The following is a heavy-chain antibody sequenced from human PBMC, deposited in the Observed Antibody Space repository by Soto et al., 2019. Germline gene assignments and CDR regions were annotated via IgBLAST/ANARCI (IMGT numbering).Heavy chain of an antibody. D-gene: IGHD6-19*01. CDR2: ISYDGSNK. CDR3: AKSLAVAGPIDY. J-gene: IGHJ4*02. V-gene: IGHV3-30*18. CDR1: GFTFSSYG. Sequence: SCAASGFTFSSYGMHWVRQAPGKGLEWVAVISYDGSNKYYADSVKGRFTISRDNSKNTLYLQMNSLRAEDTAVYYCAKSLAVAGPIDYWGQGTLVTVSS.